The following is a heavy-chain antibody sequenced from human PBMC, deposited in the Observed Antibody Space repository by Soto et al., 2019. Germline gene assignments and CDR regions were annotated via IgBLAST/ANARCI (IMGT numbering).Heavy chain of an antibody. J-gene: IGHJ4*01. CDR2: IRSKSFGGTP. D-gene: IGHD3-3*01. Sequence: GGSLRLSCTTSGFTFGDYAMSWFRQAPGKGLEWVGFIRSKSFGGTPEYAASVKGRFSISRDDSKSIAYLQMNGLKTEDTALYYCSRQFYDFSSGYYLYYFDHWGQGALVTVSS. V-gene: IGHV3-49*03. CDR3: SRQFYDFSSGYYLYYFDH. CDR1: GFTFGDYA.